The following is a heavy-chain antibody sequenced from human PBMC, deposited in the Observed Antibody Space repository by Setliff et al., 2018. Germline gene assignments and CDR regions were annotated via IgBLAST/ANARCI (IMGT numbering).Heavy chain of an antibody. D-gene: IGHD2-2*01. CDR3: ARDGFEIVVVPAAIYYYYYMDV. Sequence: ASVKVSCKASGYTFTSYAMHWVRQAPGQRLEWMGWINAGNGNTKYSQKFQGRVTITRDTSASTANMELSSLRSEDTAVYYCARDGFEIVVVPAAIYYYYYMDVWGKGTTVTVSS. CDR2: INAGNGNT. J-gene: IGHJ6*03. V-gene: IGHV1-3*01. CDR1: GYTFTSYA.